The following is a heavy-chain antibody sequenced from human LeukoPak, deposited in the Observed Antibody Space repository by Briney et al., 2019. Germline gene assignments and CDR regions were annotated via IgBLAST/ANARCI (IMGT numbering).Heavy chain of an antibody. CDR1: GYTFTSYD. Sequence: GASVKVSCKASGYTFTSYDINWVRQATGQGLEWMGWMNPNSGITGYAQKFQGRVTMTRNTSISTAYMELSSLRSEDTAVYYCARGLMVRGVHPREYYFDYWGQGTLVTVSS. D-gene: IGHD3-10*01. CDR3: ARGLMVRGVHPREYYFDY. J-gene: IGHJ4*02. V-gene: IGHV1-8*01. CDR2: MNPNSGIT.